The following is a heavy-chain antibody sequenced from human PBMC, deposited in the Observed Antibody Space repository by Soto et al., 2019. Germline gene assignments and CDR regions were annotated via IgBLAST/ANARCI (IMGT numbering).Heavy chain of an antibody. CDR2: MNPNSGNT. J-gene: IGHJ6*03. Sequence: VQLVQSGAEVKKPGASVKVSCKASGYTFTSYDINWVRQATGQGLEWMGWMNPNSGNTGYAQKFQGRVTMTRNTSISTAYMELSSLRSEDTAVYYCARGPEQWLVRNYYYMDVWGKGTTVTVSS. D-gene: IGHD6-19*01. CDR1: GYTFTSYD. CDR3: ARGPEQWLVRNYYYMDV. V-gene: IGHV1-8*01.